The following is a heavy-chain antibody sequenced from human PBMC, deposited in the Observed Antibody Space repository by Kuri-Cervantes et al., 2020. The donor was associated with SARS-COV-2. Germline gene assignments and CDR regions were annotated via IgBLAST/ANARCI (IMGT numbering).Heavy chain of an antibody. CDR2: ISYDGSNK. V-gene: IGHV3-30-3*01. CDR1: GFTFSSYA. J-gene: IGHJ3*02. Sequence: GGSLRLSCAASGFTFSSYAMHWVRQAPGKGLEWVAVISYDGSNKYYADSVKGRFTISRDNSKNTLYLQMNSLRAEDTAVYYCARDPSQGRADIWGQGTMVTVSS. CDR3: ARDPSQGRADI.